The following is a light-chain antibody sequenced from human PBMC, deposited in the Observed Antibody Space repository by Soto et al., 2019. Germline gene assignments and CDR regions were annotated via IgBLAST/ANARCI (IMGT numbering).Light chain of an antibody. Sequence: GSSFNLGNNYVSWYQQLPGTAPKLLIYDNNKRTSGTPDRVSASKSGTSATLGITGLQTGDEADYYCGTWDSSLSAYVFGTGTKVTVL. CDR2: DNN. CDR3: GTWDSSLSAYV. J-gene: IGLJ1*01. CDR1: SFNLGNNY. V-gene: IGLV1-51*01.